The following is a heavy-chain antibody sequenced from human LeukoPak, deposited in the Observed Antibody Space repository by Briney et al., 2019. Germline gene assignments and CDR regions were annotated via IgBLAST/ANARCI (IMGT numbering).Heavy chain of an antibody. CDR3: ARLIGGYFDY. Sequence: GGSLRLSCAASGFTFSSYSMNWVRQAPGKGLEWVSYISSSSSTICYADSVKGRFTISRDNAKNSLYLQMNSLRAEDTAVYYCARLIGGYFDYWGQGTLVTISS. J-gene: IGHJ4*02. CDR1: GFTFSSYS. V-gene: IGHV3-48*01. CDR2: ISSSSSTI.